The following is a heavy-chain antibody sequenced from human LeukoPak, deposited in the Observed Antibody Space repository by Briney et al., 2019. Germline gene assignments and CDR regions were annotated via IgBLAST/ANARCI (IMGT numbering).Heavy chain of an antibody. D-gene: IGHD1-26*01. V-gene: IGHV3-23*01. Sequence: GGSLRLSCAASGFTFSSYAMSWVRQAPGKGLEWVSSITGSSGYTYYADSVKGRFTISRDNSKNTLYLQMNSLRAEDTAVYYCATERLRDGYWGQGTLVTVSS. J-gene: IGHJ4*02. CDR2: ITGSSGYT. CDR1: GFTFSSYA. CDR3: ATERLRDGY.